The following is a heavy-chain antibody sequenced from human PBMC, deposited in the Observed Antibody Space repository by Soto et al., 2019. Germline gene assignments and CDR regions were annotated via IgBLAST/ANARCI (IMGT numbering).Heavy chain of an antibody. CDR2: IKSKTDGGTT. V-gene: IGHV3-15*01. J-gene: IGHJ4*02. D-gene: IGHD3-9*01. CDR3: TTHILRYFDWLVL. CDR1: GFTFSNAW. Sequence: PGGSLRLSCAASGFTFSNAWMSWVRQAPGKGLEWVGRIKSKTDGGTTDYAAPVKGRFTISRDDSKNTLYLQMNSLKTEDTAVYYCTTHILRYFDWLVLWGQGTLVTVSS.